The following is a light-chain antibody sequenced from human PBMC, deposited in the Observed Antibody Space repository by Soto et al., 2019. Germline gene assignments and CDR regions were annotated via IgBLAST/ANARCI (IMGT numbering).Light chain of an antibody. CDR1: SSDVGGYNY. V-gene: IGLV2-14*01. Sequence: QSVLTQPASVSGSPGQSITISCTGTSSDVGGYNYVSWYQQHPGKAPKLMIYEVSNRPSGVSNRFSASESGNTASLTISGLQAEDEADYYCSSYTIISTSHLYVFGTGTKLTVL. J-gene: IGLJ1*01. CDR3: SSYTIISTSHLYV. CDR2: EVS.